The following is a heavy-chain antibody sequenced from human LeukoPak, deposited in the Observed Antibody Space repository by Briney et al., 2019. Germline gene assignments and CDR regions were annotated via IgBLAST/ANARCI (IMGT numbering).Heavy chain of an antibody. CDR3: ARARMVTTSPFDH. J-gene: IGHJ4*02. V-gene: IGHV3-7*01. Sequence: GGSLRLSCAASGFTFSNFWMSWVRQAPGKGLEWVAKIKQDGSEKYYVDSVKGRFTISRDNAKNSLYLQMNSLRAEDTAVYYCARARMVTTSPFDHWSQGTLVTVSS. CDR2: IKQDGSEK. D-gene: IGHD4-17*01. CDR1: GFTFSNFW.